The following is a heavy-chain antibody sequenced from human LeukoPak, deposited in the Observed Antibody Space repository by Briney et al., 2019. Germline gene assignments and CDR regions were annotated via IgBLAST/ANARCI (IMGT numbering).Heavy chain of an antibody. V-gene: IGHV3-23*01. Sequence: GGSLRLSCAASGFTFSSYAMSWVRQAPGKGLEWVSAISGSGGSTYYADSVKVRFTISRDNTKNTLYLQLNSLGAEDTAVYYCAKDLDSSSWYYYYYGMDVWGQGTTVTVSS. CDR1: GFTFSSYA. J-gene: IGHJ6*02. CDR3: AKDLDSSSWYYYYYGMDV. D-gene: IGHD6-13*01. CDR2: ISGSGGST.